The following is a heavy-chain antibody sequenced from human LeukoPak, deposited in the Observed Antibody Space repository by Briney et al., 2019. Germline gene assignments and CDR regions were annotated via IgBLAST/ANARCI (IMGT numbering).Heavy chain of an antibody. CDR1: GFTFSNFA. CDR3: ARGHDYYYMDV. J-gene: IGHJ6*03. CDR2: ISSSSSYI. V-gene: IGHV3-21*01. Sequence: GGSLRLSCAASGFTFSNFAMSWVRQAPGKGLEWVSSISSSSSYIYYADSVKGRFTISRDNAKNSLYLQMNSLRAEDTAVYYCARGHDYYYMDVWGKGTTVTVSS.